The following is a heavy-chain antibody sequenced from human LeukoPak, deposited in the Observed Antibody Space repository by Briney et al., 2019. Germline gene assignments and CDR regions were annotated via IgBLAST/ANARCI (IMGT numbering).Heavy chain of an antibody. V-gene: IGHV3-30*02. J-gene: IGHJ4*02. CDR3: AKGTYDFWSGYYTRCYFDY. Sequence: GGSLRLSCAASGFTFSSYGMHWVRQAPGKGLEWVAVIWYDGSNKYYADSVKGRFTISRDNSKNTLYLQMNSLRAEDTAVYYCAKGTYDFWSGYYTRCYFDYWGQGTLVTVSS. CDR1: GFTFSSYG. D-gene: IGHD3-3*01. CDR2: IWYDGSNK.